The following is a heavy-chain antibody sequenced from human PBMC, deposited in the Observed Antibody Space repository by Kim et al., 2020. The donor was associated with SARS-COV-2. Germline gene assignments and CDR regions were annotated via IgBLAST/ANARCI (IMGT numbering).Heavy chain of an antibody. J-gene: IGHJ4*02. CDR3: ARVRIVATLDY. V-gene: IGHV4-34*01. CDR2: T. Sequence: TNTTPSLKSRVTISVDTSKTQFSLKLSSVTAADTAVYYCARVRIVATLDYWGQGTLVTVSS. D-gene: IGHD5-12*01.